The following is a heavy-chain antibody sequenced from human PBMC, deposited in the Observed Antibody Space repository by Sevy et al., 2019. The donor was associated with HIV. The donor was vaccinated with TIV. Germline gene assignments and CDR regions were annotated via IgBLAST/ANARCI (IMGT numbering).Heavy chain of an antibody. V-gene: IGHV5-51*01. CDR3: AGHGTIGTTMDYFDY. CDR1: GYSFTSYW. J-gene: IGHJ4*02. CDR2: IHPGASDT. Sequence: GESLKISCKGAGYSFTSYWIGWVRQMPGKGLEWMGIIHPGASDTRYSPAFQGQVTISADKSIRTAYLQWSSLKTSDTATYYCAGHGTIGTTMDYFDYWGQGVLVTVSS. D-gene: IGHD1-1*01.